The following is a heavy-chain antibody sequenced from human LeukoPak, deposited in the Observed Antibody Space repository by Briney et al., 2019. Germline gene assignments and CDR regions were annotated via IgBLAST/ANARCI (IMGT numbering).Heavy chain of an antibody. J-gene: IGHJ4*02. CDR2: IYYSGST. V-gene: IGHV4-59*01. Sequence: PSETLSLTCTVSGGSISSYYWSGIRQPPGKGLEWIGYIYYSGSTNYNPSLKSRVTISVDTSKNQFSLKLSSVTAADTAVYYCAREGYSYGLDYWGQGTLVTVSS. CDR1: GGSISSYY. D-gene: IGHD5-18*01. CDR3: AREGYSYGLDY.